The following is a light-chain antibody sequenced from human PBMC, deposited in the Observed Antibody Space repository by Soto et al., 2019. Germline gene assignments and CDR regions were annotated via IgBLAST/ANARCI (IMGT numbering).Light chain of an antibody. V-gene: IGKV3-15*01. CDR2: GAS. CDR3: QQYNKWVT. Sequence: EIVMTQSPATLSVSLGESATLSCRASQTVGSNLAWYQQKRGQTPRLLIYGASTRATGIPARFSGSGSGTEFTLTISSLQSEDFAVYYCQQYNKWVTFGPGTRVDIK. J-gene: IGKJ3*01. CDR1: QTVGSN.